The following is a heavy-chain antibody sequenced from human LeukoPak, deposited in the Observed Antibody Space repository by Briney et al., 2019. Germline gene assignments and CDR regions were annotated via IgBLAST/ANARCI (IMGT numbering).Heavy chain of an antibody. V-gene: IGHV4-39*01. Sequence: SETLSLTCTVSGGSISSTSYYWGWIRQPPGKGLEWIGSMYYSGSTYYTPSLKSRATISVDTSKNQFSLKLSSVTAADTAVYYCARLAGPYGRFDYWGQGTLVTVSS. CDR1: GGSISSTSYY. D-gene: IGHD3-10*01. J-gene: IGHJ4*02. CDR2: MYYSGST. CDR3: ARLAGPYGRFDY.